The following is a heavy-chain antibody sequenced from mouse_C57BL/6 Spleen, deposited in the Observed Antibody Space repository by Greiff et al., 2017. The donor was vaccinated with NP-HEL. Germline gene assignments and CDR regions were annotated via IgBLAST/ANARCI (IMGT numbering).Heavy chain of an antibody. V-gene: IGHV1-64*01. CDR3: ARKVTTVEVYAMDY. J-gene: IGHJ4*01. CDR2: IHTNSGST. D-gene: IGHD1-1*01. CDR1: GYTFTSYW. Sequence: QVQLQQPGAELVKPGASVKLSCKASGYTFTSYWMHWVKQRPGQGLEWIGMIHTNSGSTNYNEKFKSKATLTVDTSSSTAYMKHSSLSSEDSAVYYWARKVTTVEVYAMDYWGQGTSVTVSS.